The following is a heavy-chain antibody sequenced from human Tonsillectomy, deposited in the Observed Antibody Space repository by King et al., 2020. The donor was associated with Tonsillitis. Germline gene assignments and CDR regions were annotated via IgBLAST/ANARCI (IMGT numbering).Heavy chain of an antibody. CDR2: VSGSGGST. J-gene: IGHJ4*02. CDR3: AKDVAVAGGVLYFDY. V-gene: IGHV3-23*04. D-gene: IGHD6-19*01. Sequence: VQLVESGGGLVQPGGSLRLSCAASGFTFSSYAMSWVRQAPGKGLEWVSAVSGSGGSTYDADSVKGRFTISRDNSKNTLHLQMNSLRAEDTAGYYCAKDVAVAGGVLYFDYWGQGTLVTVSS. CDR1: GFTFSSYA.